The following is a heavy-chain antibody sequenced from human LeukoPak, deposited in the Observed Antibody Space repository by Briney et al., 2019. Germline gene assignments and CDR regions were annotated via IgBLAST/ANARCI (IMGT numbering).Heavy chain of an antibody. CDR3: VMATTHNWYYFDY. D-gene: IGHD5-24*01. CDR2: INHSGST. J-gene: IGHJ4*02. V-gene: IGHV4-39*07. CDR1: GGSISSSSYY. Sequence: PSETLSLTCTVSGGSISSSSYYWSWIRQPPGKGLEWIGEINHSGSTNYNPSLKSRVTISVDTSKNQFSLKLSSVTAADTAVYYCVMATTHNWYYFDYWGQGTLVTVSS.